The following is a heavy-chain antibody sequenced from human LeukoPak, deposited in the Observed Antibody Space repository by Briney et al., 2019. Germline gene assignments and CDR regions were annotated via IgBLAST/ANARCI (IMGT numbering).Heavy chain of an antibody. Sequence: GESLKISCKGSGYTFTGYWIGWVRQMPGKGLEWMGIIYPGDSDTRYSPSFQGQVTISADKSITTAYPQWSSLKASDTAMYYCARRGREVSWGQGALVTVSS. CDR2: IYPGDSDT. V-gene: IGHV5-51*01. CDR3: ARRGREVS. CDR1: GYTFTGYW. D-gene: IGHD1-26*01. J-gene: IGHJ5*02.